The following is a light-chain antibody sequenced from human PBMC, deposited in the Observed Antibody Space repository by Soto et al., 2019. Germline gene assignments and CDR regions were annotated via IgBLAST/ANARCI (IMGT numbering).Light chain of an antibody. Sequence: EIVMTQSPATLSVSPGEGATLSCRASQSVSSNYLAWYQQKPGQAPRLLIYGASNRATGIPDRFSGSGSGTDFTLTISRLEPEDFAVYYCQQYGSSPKTFGQGTKVDI. J-gene: IGKJ1*01. CDR1: QSVSSNY. CDR2: GAS. CDR3: QQYGSSPKT. V-gene: IGKV3-20*01.